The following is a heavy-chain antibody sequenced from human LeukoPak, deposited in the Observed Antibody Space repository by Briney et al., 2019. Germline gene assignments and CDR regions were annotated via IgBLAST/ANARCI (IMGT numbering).Heavy chain of an antibody. Sequence: GGSLRLSCAASGFIFSSYAMSWVRQAPGKGLEWVSGISGSGDSTYYADSVKGRFTISRDNSKNTLYLQMNSLRAEDTAVYYCAKDAGYIAAAGEFDYWGQGTLVTVSS. CDR3: AKDAGYIAAAGEFDY. J-gene: IGHJ4*02. D-gene: IGHD6-13*01. CDR1: GFIFSSYA. V-gene: IGHV3-23*01. CDR2: ISGSGDST.